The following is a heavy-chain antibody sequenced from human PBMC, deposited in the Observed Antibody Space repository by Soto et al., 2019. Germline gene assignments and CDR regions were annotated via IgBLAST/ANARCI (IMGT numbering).Heavy chain of an antibody. Sequence: SETLSLTCTVSGVSISRYYWSWIRQPPGKGLEWIGYIYNSGSTNYNPSLKSRVTISVDTSKNQFSLKLSSVTAADTAVYYCVRGNILVAGDAFDYWGQGTLVTVSS. V-gene: IGHV4-59*01. CDR2: IYNSGST. CDR1: GVSISRYY. J-gene: IGHJ4*02. CDR3: VRGNILVAGDAFDY. D-gene: IGHD6-19*01.